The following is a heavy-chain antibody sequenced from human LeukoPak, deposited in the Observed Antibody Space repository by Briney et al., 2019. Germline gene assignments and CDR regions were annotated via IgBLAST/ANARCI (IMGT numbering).Heavy chain of an antibody. CDR2: IKSKTDGGTT. J-gene: IGHJ4*02. V-gene: IGHV3-15*01. D-gene: IGHD3-10*01. Sequence: GGSLRLSCAASGFIFSNAWMSWVRQAPGKGLEWVGRIKSKTDGGTTDYAAPVKGRFTISRDDSTNTLYLQMNSLKSEDTAVYYCTTYGSGRKFDYWGQGILVTVSS. CDR3: TTYGSGRKFDY. CDR1: GFIFSNAW.